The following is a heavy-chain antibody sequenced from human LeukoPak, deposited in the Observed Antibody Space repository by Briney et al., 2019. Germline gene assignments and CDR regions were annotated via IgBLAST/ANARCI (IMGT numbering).Heavy chain of an antibody. Sequence: SETLSLTCTVSGGSISSYYWSWIRQPPGKGLEWIGEINHSGSTNYNPSLKSRVTISVDTAKNQFSLKLSSVTAADTAVYYCARSQGDSSGPYYSDYWGQGTLVTVSS. CDR1: GGSISSYY. CDR3: ARSQGDSSGPYYSDY. D-gene: IGHD3-22*01. CDR2: INHSGST. V-gene: IGHV4-34*01. J-gene: IGHJ4*02.